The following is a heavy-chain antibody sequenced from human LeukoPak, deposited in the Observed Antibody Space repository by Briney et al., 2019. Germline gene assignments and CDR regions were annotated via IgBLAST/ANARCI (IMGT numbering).Heavy chain of an antibody. CDR3: ARDHAAAAAGHAFDI. CDR1: GFTVSSNY. Sequence: GGSLRLSCAASGFTVSSNYMSWVRQAPGKGLEWVSVIYSGGSTYYVDSVKGRFTISRDNSKNTLYLQMNSLRAEDTAVYYCARDHAAAAAGHAFDIWGQGTMVTVSS. CDR2: IYSGGST. D-gene: IGHD6-13*01. V-gene: IGHV3-53*01. J-gene: IGHJ3*02.